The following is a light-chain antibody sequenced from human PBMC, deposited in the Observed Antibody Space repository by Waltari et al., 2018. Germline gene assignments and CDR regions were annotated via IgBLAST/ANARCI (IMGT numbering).Light chain of an antibody. V-gene: IGKV3-20*01. CDR1: QGISRY. CDR2: GAS. CDR3: QNHERLPAT. Sequence: ALTQSPGTLSLSPGERATLFCRASQGISRYLVWYQQRPGQAPRLLIYGASIRAAGIPDRVSGSGSGTDFTLSISRLEPEDFAVYYCQNHERLPATFGQGTRVEIK. J-gene: IGKJ1*01.